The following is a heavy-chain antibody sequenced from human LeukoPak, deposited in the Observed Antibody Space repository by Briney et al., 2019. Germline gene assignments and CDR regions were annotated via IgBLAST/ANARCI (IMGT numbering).Heavy chain of an antibody. CDR3: ARGGTGTTSFDY. CDR1: GYTFTNYY. V-gene: IGHV1-46*01. Sequence: ASVKVSCKASGYTFTNYYMHWVRQAPRQGLEWMGIINPSGGSTRYAQKFQGRVTMTRDTSTSTVYVELSSLRSEDTAVYYCARGGTGTTSFDYWGQGTLVAVSS. D-gene: IGHD1-1*01. CDR2: INPSGGST. J-gene: IGHJ4*02.